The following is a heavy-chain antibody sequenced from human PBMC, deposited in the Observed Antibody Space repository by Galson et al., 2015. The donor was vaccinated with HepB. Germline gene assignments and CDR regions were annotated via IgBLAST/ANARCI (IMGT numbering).Heavy chain of an antibody. CDR3: ARTTNGPFDY. V-gene: IGHV3-30-3*01. J-gene: IGHJ4*02. CDR2: ISYDGSNK. Sequence: SLRLSCAASGFTFSSYAMHWVRQAPGKGLEWVAVISYDGSNKYYADSVKGRFTISRDNSKNTLYLQMNSLRAEDTAVYYCARTTNGPFDYWGQGTLVTVSS. D-gene: IGHD1-1*01. CDR1: GFTFSSYA.